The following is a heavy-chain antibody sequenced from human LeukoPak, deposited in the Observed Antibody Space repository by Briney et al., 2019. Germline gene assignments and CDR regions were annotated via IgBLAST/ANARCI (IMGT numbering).Heavy chain of an antibody. CDR1: GFTFTNYG. J-gene: IGHJ4*02. D-gene: IGHD3-10*01. V-gene: IGHV3-30*03. CDR3: ARDLSPVVRASPMGY. CDR2: ITYDGYYK. Sequence: GGSLRLSCAASGFTFTNYGMHWVRQAPGKGLEWVALITYDGYYKYYSDSVKGRFTISSDASKNTLYLQMNSLRAEDTAVYYCARDLSPVVRASPMGYWGQGTPVTVSS.